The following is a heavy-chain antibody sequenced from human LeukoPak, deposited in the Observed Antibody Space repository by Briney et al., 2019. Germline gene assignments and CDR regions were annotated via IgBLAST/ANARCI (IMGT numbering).Heavy chain of an antibody. CDR1: EFTVSNNF. Sequence: PGGSLRLSCAASEFTVSNNFMNWVRQAPGKGLEWVSVIYSGGSTYYADSVKGRFTISRDNSKNTVYLQMNSLRAEDTAVYYCARVQYSNSYYFDYWGQGTLVTVSS. J-gene: IGHJ4*02. CDR2: IYSGGST. V-gene: IGHV3-66*01. CDR3: ARVQYSNSYYFDY. D-gene: IGHD6-6*01.